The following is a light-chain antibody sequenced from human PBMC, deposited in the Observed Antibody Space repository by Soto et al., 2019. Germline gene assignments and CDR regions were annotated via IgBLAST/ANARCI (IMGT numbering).Light chain of an antibody. Sequence: QSALTQPRSVSGSPGQSVTISCTGTSSDVGGYNYVSWYQQHPGKAPKLMIYDVSKRPSGVPDRFSGSKSGNTASLTISGLQAEDEADYYCCSYAGSYPGVFGGGPQLTVL. J-gene: IGLJ2*01. CDR3: CSYAGSYPGV. CDR1: SSDVGGYNY. V-gene: IGLV2-11*01. CDR2: DVS.